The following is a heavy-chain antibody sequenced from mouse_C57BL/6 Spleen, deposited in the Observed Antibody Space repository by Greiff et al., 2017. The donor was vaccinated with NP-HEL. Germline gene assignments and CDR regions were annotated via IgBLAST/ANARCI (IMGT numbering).Heavy chain of an antibody. J-gene: IGHJ1*03. CDR1: GFTFSDYG. D-gene: IGHD2-4*01. V-gene: IGHV5-17*01. Sequence: EVQRVESGGGLVKPGGSLKLSCAASGFTFSDYGMHWVRQAPETGLEWVAYISSGSSTIYYADTVKGRFTISRDNAKNTLFLQMTSLRSEDTAMYYCASRIYDYDPYWYFDVWGTGTTVTVSS. CDR2: ISSGSSTI. CDR3: ASRIYDYDPYWYFDV.